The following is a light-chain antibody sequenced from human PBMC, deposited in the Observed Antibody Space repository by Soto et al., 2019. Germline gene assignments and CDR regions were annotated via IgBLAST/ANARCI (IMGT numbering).Light chain of an antibody. CDR3: QQSYSTPLP. CDR1: QSIRSY. Sequence: DIQMTQSPSSLSASVGDRVTITCRASQSIRSYLNWYQQKPGKAPKLLIYAASSLQSGVPSRFSGSGSGTDFTLTISSLQPEDFATYYCQQSYSTPLPCGGGTKGEIK. CDR2: AAS. J-gene: IGKJ4*01. V-gene: IGKV1-39*01.